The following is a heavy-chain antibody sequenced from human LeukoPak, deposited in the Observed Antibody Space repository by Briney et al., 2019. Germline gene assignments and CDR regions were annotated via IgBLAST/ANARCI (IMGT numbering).Heavy chain of an antibody. Sequence: SETLSLTCAIYGRSFSGHSWNWIRQPPGKGLRWVGEIDHSGSTSYNPSLKRRLNISLDTSNSQFSTRLNSVTAADTSVYYCAGGFRKRLGVRILTYFYNYHMDVWGKGTTVTFSS. D-gene: IGHD3-3*01. V-gene: IGHV4-34*01. J-gene: IGHJ6*03. CDR3: AGGFRKRLGVRILTYFYNYHMDV. CDR2: IDHSGST. CDR1: GRSFSGHS.